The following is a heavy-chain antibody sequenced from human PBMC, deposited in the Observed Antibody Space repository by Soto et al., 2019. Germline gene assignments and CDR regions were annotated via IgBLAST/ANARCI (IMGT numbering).Heavy chain of an antibody. Sequence: GESLKICCKGSGCGFAGYWINWVRQMPGKGVGWMGRIDPSDFYINNSPTFQGHITISANKSINTAYLQWTSLKASDTAMYYCARRLGSSGLDYWGQGTLVTVSS. V-gene: IGHV5-10-1*01. D-gene: IGHD3-10*01. CDR2: IDPSDFYI. CDR3: ARRLGSSGLDY. CDR1: GCGFAGYW. J-gene: IGHJ4*02.